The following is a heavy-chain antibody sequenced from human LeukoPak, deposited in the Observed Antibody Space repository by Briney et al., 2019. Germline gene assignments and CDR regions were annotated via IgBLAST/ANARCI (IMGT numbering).Heavy chain of an antibody. CDR1: GASISSTNW. V-gene: IGHV4-4*02. CDR2: MHHSGRT. CDR3: ARAQEGCSRASCYLEP. J-gene: IGHJ5*02. D-gene: IGHD2-2*01. Sequence: SGTLSLTCAISGASISSTNWWIWVRQPPGKGLEWIGEMHHSGRTNYNPSLKSRITISGDKSKNQVFLRLNSVAAAAPGLYYCARAQEGCSRASCYLEPWGQGTLVTVSS.